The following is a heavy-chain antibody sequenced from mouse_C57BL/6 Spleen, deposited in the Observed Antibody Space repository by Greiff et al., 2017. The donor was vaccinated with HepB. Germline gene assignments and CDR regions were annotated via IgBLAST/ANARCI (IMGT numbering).Heavy chain of an antibody. V-gene: IGHV1-80*01. Sequence: VQVVESGAELVKPGASVKISCKASGYAFSSYWMNWVKQRPGKGLEWIGQIYPGDGDTNYNGKFKGKATLTADKSSSTAYMQLSSLTSEDSAVYFCASRGYDGYYGYFDYWGQGTTLTVSS. D-gene: IGHD2-3*01. J-gene: IGHJ2*01. CDR2: IYPGDGDT. CDR3: ASRGYDGYYGYFDY. CDR1: GYAFSSYW.